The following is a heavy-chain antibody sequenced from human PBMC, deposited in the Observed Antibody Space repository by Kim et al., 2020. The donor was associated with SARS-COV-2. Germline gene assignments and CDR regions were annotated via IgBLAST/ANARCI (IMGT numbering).Heavy chain of an antibody. D-gene: IGHD2-2*01. CDR3: ATLYCSSTSCYALDY. V-gene: IGHV3-7*01. CDR2: IKQDGSEK. J-gene: IGHJ4*02. Sequence: GGSLRLSCAASGFTFSSYWMSWVRQAPGKGLEWVANIKQDGSEKYYVDSVKGRFTISRDNAKNSLYLQMNSLRAEDTAVYYCATLYCSSTSCYALDYWGQGTLVTVSS. CDR1: GFTFSSYW.